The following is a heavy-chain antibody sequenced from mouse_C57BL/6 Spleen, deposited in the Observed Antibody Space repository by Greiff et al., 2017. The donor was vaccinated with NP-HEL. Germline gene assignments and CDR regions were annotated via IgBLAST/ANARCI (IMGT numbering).Heavy chain of an antibody. J-gene: IGHJ2*01. V-gene: IGHV10-3*01. D-gene: IGHD2-14*01. Sequence: DVQLVESGGGLVQPKGSLKLSCAASGFTFNTYAMHWVRQAPGKGLEWVARIRSKSSNYATYYADSVKDRFTISRDDSQSMLYLQMNNLKTEDTAMYYCVREGIEVRYFDYWGQGTTLTVSS. CDR3: VREGIEVRYFDY. CDR1: GFTFNTYA. CDR2: IRSKSSNYAT.